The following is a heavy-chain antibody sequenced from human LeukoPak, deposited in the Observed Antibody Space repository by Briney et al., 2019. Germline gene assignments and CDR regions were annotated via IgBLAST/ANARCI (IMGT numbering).Heavy chain of an antibody. J-gene: IGHJ4*02. CDR1: GGSISSYY. CDR2: IYYSGST. Sequence: PSETLSLTCTVSGGSISSYYWSWIRQPPGKGLEWIGYIYYSGSTNYNPSLKSRVTISVDTSKNRFSLKLSSVTAADTAVYYCASGPRDTAMTDYFDYWGQGTLVTVSS. CDR3: ASGPRDTAMTDYFDY. V-gene: IGHV4-59*01. D-gene: IGHD5-18*01.